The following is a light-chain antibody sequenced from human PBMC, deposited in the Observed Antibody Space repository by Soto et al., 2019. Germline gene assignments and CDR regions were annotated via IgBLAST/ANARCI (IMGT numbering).Light chain of an antibody. CDR1: QDISNY. Sequence: DLQMTQSPSSLSASVGDRVTITCQASQDISNYLNWYQQKPGKAPKLLIYDASNLETGVPSRFSGSGSGTDFTFTISSLQPEDIATYYCQQYPFTFGPGTKVDIK. V-gene: IGKV1-33*01. CDR2: DAS. CDR3: QQYPFT. J-gene: IGKJ3*01.